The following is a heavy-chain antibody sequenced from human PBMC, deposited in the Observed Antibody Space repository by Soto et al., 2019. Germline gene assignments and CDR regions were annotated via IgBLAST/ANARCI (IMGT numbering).Heavy chain of an antibody. CDR2: MNPNSGNT. CDR3: ARGGAVAGPHSPLGHYNWFDP. J-gene: IGHJ5*02. Sequence: QVQLVQSGAEVKKPGASVKVSCKASGYTFTSYDINWVRQATGQGLEWMGWMNPNSGNTGYAQKFQGRVTMTRNTSISTAYMELSRLRSEDTAVYYCARGGAVAGPHSPLGHYNWFDPWGQGTLVTVSS. D-gene: IGHD6-19*01. CDR1: GYTFTSYD. V-gene: IGHV1-8*01.